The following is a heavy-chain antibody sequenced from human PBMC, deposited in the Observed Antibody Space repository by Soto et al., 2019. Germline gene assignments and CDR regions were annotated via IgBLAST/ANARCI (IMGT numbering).Heavy chain of an antibody. J-gene: IGHJ6*02. D-gene: IGHD2-2*01. V-gene: IGHV3-23*01. Sequence: EVQLLESGGGLVQPGGSLRLSCAASGFTFSSYAMSWVRQAPGKGLEWVSAISGSGGTTYYTDSVKGWFTISRDNSKNTLYLQMNSLRVEDTAVYYCAKYCSSTSCLVVYGMDVWGQGTTVTVSS. CDR3: AKYCSSTSCLVVYGMDV. CDR1: GFTFSSYA. CDR2: ISGSGGTT.